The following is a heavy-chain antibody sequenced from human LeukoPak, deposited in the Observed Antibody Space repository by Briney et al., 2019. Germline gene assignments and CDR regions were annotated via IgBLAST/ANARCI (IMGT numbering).Heavy chain of an antibody. J-gene: IGHJ4*02. Sequence: AESLKISCKGSVYSFTSYCIACVRDRRVKGLEFIRIIYPGHSDTRHTPSFQFRLTISADKSISTAYLQWSSMKASETAMYYCARPRKQWVLEYYFDYWGQGTLVTVSS. V-gene: IGHV5-51*01. CDR2: IYPGHSDT. CDR1: VYSFTSYC. CDR3: ARPRKQWVLEYYFDY. D-gene: IGHD6-19*01.